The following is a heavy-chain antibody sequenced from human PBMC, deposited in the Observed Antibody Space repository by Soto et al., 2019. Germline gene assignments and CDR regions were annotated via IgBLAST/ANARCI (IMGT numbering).Heavy chain of an antibody. CDR3: AKDSFRGYYFPLDY. Sequence: PGGSLRVSCVASGVTFISYAMSWVRQAPGKGLEWVSAISGSGGSTYYADSVKGRFTISRDNSKNTLYLQMNSLRAEDTAVYYCAKDSFRGYYFPLDYWGQGTPVTVSS. J-gene: IGHJ4*02. V-gene: IGHV3-23*01. D-gene: IGHD3-22*01. CDR1: GVTFISYA. CDR2: ISGSGGST.